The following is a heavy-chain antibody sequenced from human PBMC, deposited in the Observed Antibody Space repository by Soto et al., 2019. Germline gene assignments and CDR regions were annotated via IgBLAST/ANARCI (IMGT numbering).Heavy chain of an antibody. J-gene: IGHJ6*02. V-gene: IGHV3-23*01. CDR2: ISGSGGST. D-gene: IGHD2-15*01. CDR1: GFTFSSYA. Sequence: GGSLRLSCAASGFTFSSYAMSWVRQAPGKGLEWVSAISGSGGSTYYADSVKGRFTISRDNSKNTLYLQMNSLRAEDTAVYYCAKDAVKGYCSGGSCYEDYYYGMDVWGQGTTVTVSS. CDR3: AKDAVKGYCSGGSCYEDYYYGMDV.